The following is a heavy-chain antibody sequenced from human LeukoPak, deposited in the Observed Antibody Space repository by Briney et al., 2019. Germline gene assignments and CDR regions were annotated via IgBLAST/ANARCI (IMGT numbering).Heavy chain of an antibody. CDR1: GFTVSTKY. J-gene: IGHJ4*02. V-gene: IGHV3-66*02. Sequence: GGSLRLSCAASGFTVSTKYMGWVRQSPGKGLEWVSVIYGGGNTYYAHSVKGRFTISRDNSKNTLYLQMNSLRPEDTAVFYCAFQFGVATGLDYWGQGSLVTVSS. D-gene: IGHD3-3*01. CDR3: AFQFGVATGLDY. CDR2: IYGGGNT.